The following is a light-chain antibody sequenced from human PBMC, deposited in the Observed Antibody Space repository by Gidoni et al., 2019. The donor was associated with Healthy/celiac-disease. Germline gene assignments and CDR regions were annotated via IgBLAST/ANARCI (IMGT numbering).Light chain of an antibody. J-gene: IGLJ1*01. Sequence: QSVLTQPPSVSGAPGQRVTISCTGSSSNIGAGYDVHWYQQLPGTAPKLLIYGNSNRPSGVPDRFSGSKSGTSASLAITGLQAEDEADYYCQSYDSSLSVLYVFGTGNKVTVL. CDR3: QSYDSSLSVLYV. CDR2: GNS. V-gene: IGLV1-40*01. CDR1: SSNIGAGYD.